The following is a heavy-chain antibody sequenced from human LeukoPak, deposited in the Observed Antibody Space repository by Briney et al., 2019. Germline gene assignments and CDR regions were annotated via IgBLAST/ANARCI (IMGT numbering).Heavy chain of an antibody. CDR1: GYTFTSYG. V-gene: IGHV1-18*01. CDR2: ISAYTGNT. D-gene: IGHD2-2*01. CDR3: ASIVVVPAAASYYYYGMDV. Sequence: GASVKVSCKASGYTFTSYGISWVRQAPGQGLEWMGWISAYTGNTNYAQKLQGRVTMTTDTSTSTAYMELRSLRSDDTAVYYCASIVVVPAAASYYYYGMDVWGQGTTVTVSS. J-gene: IGHJ6*02.